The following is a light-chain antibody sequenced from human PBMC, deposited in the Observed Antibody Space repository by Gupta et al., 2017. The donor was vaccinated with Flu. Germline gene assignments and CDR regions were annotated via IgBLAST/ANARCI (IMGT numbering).Light chain of an antibody. J-gene: IGLJ1*01. CDR2: YKSDSDK. CDR1: RDISVDTYR. CDR3: MIWHSSTDV. Sequence: QAVLTQPSSLSASPGESASLTCTLRRDISVDTYRVYWYQQKPGSPPQFLLWYKSDSDKERGSGVPRRFSGSKDASANAGILLISGLQYEDEADYYWMIWHSSTDVFVTGTRVTVL. V-gene: IGLV5-45*02.